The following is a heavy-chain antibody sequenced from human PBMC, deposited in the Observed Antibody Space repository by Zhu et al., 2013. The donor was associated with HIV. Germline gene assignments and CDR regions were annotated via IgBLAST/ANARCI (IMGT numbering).Heavy chain of an antibody. V-gene: IGHV1-2*02. CDR3: ARGEGTTATTIDWFDP. J-gene: IGHJ5*02. D-gene: IGHD4-4*01. Sequence: QVQLVQSGAEVKKPGASVKVSCKASGYTFTAYYLHWVRQAPGQGLEWMGWINPNSGGTNYAQKFQGRVTMTSDTSINTAYMKLNRLRSDDTAIFYCARGEGTTATTIDWFDPWGQGTLVTVSS. CDR2: INPNSGGT. CDR1: GYTFTAYY.